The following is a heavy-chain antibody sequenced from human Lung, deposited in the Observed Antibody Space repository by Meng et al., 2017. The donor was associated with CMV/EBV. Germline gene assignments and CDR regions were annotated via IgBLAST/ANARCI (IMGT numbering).Heavy chain of an antibody. V-gene: IGHV3-23*01. CDR1: GFTFSSYA. CDR3: AKDRPMYYDFLSGLDY. J-gene: IGHJ4*02. CDR2: ISGSGGST. D-gene: IGHD3-3*01. Sequence: SCAASGFTFSSYAMSWVRQAPGKGLEWVSAISGSGGSTYYADSVKGRFTISRDNSKNTLYLQMNSLRAEDTAVYYCAKDRPMYYDFLSGLDYWGQGTXVTVSS.